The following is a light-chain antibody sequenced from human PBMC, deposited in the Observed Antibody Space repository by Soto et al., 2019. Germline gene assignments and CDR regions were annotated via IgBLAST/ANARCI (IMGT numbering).Light chain of an antibody. Sequence: QSVLTQPPSASETPGQRVTIPCSGSSSNIGRNSVFWYQQLPATAPKLLIYSNNQRPAGVPDRFSGSKSGTSASLAISGLRSEDEADYYCSAWDDNLSGRVFGGGTKVTVL. CDR2: SNN. CDR3: SAWDDNLSGRV. V-gene: IGLV1-47*02. J-gene: IGLJ3*02. CDR1: SSNIGRNS.